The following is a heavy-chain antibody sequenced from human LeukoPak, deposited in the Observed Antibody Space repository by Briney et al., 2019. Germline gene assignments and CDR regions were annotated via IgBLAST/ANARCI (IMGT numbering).Heavy chain of an antibody. CDR2: ISYDGSNK. Sequence: PGGSLRLSCAASGFTFSSYAMSWVRQAPGKGLEWVAVISYDGSNKYYADSVKGRFTISRDNSKNTLYLQMNSLRAEDTAVYYCARDGAGVVRYLFDYWGQGTLVTVSS. CDR3: ARDGAGVVRYLFDY. D-gene: IGHD3-9*01. J-gene: IGHJ4*02. CDR1: GFTFSSYA. V-gene: IGHV3-30-3*01.